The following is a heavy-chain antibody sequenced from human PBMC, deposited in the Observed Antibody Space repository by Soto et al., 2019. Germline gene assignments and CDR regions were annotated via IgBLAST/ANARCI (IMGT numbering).Heavy chain of an antibody. CDR2: ISDDGSKT. D-gene: IGHD3-9*01. CDR1: GVTFRVYA. J-gene: IGHJ4*02. CDR3: PRASKLTYQFDD. V-gene: IGHV3-30*14. Sequence: PGGSLRRSCAGSGVTFRVYAVHWVRQTPGKGLEWVTVISDDGSKTYYADSVKGRFSVSRDDSTNMVFLQMSSLRSEDTAVYHCPRASKLTYQFDDWGPGTPVTVSS.